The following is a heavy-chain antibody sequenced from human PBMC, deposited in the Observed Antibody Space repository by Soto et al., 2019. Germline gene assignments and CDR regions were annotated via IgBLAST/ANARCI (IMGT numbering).Heavy chain of an antibody. J-gene: IGHJ6*02. CDR1: GGSISSSNW. CDR3: ARGRIEYSSSSGDYYYYGMDV. Sequence: QVQLQESGLGLVKPSGTLSLTCAVSGGSISSSNWWSWVRQPPGKGLEWIGEIYHSGSTNYNPSLKSRVTISVDKSKNQFSLKLSSVTAADTAVYYCARGRIEYSSSSGDYYYYGMDVWGQGTTVTVSS. D-gene: IGHD6-6*01. V-gene: IGHV4-4*02. CDR2: IYHSGST.